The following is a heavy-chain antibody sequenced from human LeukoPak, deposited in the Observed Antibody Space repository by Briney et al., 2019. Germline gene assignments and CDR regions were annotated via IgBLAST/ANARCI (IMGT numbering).Heavy chain of an antibody. CDR3: AGTKVRGVIRYYYYMDV. V-gene: IGHV3-21*01. Sequence: PGGSLRLSCAASGFTFSSYSMNWVRQAPGKGLEWVSSISSSSSYIYYADSVKGRFTISRDNAKNSLYLQMNSLRAEDTAVYYCAGTKVRGVIRYYYYMDVWGKGTTVTISS. D-gene: IGHD3-10*01. J-gene: IGHJ6*03. CDR2: ISSSSSYI. CDR1: GFTFSSYS.